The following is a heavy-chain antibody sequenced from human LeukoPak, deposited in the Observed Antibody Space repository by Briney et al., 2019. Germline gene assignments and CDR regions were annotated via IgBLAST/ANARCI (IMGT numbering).Heavy chain of an antibody. J-gene: IGHJ3*02. CDR3: ARRPRGWYAFDI. CDR1: GGSINNYY. V-gene: IGHV4-59*08. D-gene: IGHD2-15*01. CDR2: IYYSGSS. Sequence: PSETLSLTCSVSGGSINNYYWSWIRQPPGRGLEWIGYIYYSGSSNYNPSLKSRVTMSVDASENQFSLKLSSVTAADTALYYCARRPRGWYAFDIWGLGTMVTVSS.